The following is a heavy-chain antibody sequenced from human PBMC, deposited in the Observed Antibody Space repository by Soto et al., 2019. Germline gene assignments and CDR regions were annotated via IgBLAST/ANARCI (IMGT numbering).Heavy chain of an antibody. Sequence: ASVKVSCKASGYTFANHDINWVRQATGQGLEWIGWMNPNSGSTGYAQKFQGRVTMTSKTSINTAYMELRSLTSQDTAIYYCARGPKYWGQGTLVTVSS. V-gene: IGHV1-8*01. J-gene: IGHJ4*02. CDR3: ARGPKY. CDR2: MNPNSGST. CDR1: GYTFANHD.